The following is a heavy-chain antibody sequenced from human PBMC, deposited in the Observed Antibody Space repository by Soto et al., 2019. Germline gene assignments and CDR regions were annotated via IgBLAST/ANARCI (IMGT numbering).Heavy chain of an antibody. CDR1: GDSVSSNSAA. CDR2: TYYRSKWYN. Sequence: TLSLTCAISGDSVSSNSAAWNWIRQSPSRGLEWLGRTYYRSKWYNDYAVSVKSRITINPDTSKNQFSLQLNSVTPEDTAVYYCAHTPGYYDSSGYSTPYFDYWGQGTLVTVSS. D-gene: IGHD3-22*01. V-gene: IGHV6-1*01. J-gene: IGHJ4*02. CDR3: AHTPGYYDSSGYSTPYFDY.